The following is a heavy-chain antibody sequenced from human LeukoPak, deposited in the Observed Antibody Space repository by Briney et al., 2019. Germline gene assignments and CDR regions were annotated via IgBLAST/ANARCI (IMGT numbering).Heavy chain of an antibody. J-gene: IGHJ6*03. CDR1: GFTFCNYA. CDR3: AKTKGVRVADYYMDV. D-gene: IGHD6-19*01. Sequence: GGSLRLSCAASGFTFCNYAMSWVRQAPGKGLEWVSGISNSAVTTYYADSVKGRFTISRENSKNTLDLQMNTLRAEDTAVYYCAKTKGVRVADYYMDVWGKGTTVTVSS. CDR2: ISNSAVTT. V-gene: IGHV3-23*01.